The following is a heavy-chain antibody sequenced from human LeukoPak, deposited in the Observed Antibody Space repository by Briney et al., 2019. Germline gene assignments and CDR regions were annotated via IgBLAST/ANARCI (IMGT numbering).Heavy chain of an antibody. CDR3: AGSGLAHNWFDP. V-gene: IGHV4-39*07. Sequence: SETLSLTCTVSGGSISSSSYYWGWIRQPPGKGLEWIGSIYYSGSTYYNPSLKSRVTISVDTSKNQFSLKLSSVTAADTAVYYCAGSGLAHNWFDPWGQGTLVTVSS. J-gene: IGHJ5*02. CDR1: GGSISSSSYY. CDR2: IYYSGST. D-gene: IGHD2-15*01.